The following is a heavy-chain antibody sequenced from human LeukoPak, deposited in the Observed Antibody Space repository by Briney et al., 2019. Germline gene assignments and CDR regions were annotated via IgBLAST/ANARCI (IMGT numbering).Heavy chain of an antibody. D-gene: IGHD3-22*01. CDR3: ARGGRYYDSSGYRLNARIDY. CDR2: INHSGST. Sequence: SETLSLTCAVYGGSFSGYYWSWIRQPPGKGLEWIGEINHSGSTNYNPSLKSQVTISVDTSKNQFSLKLSSVTAADTAVYYCARGGRYYDSSGYRLNARIDYWGQGTLVTVSS. V-gene: IGHV4-34*01. J-gene: IGHJ4*02. CDR1: GGSFSGYY.